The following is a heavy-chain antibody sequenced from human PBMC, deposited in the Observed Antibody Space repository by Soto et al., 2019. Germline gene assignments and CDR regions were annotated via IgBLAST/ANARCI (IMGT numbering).Heavy chain of an antibody. J-gene: IGHJ5*02. CDR1: GFTFSSYG. CDR2: ISYDGSNK. V-gene: IGHV3-30*18. CDR3: AKDLSYNWFDP. D-gene: IGHD3-10*01. Sequence: HPGGSLRLSCAASGFTFSSYGMHWVRQAPGKGLEWVAVISYDGSNKYYADSVKGRFTISRDNSKNTLYLQMNSLRAEDTAVYYCAKDLSYNWFDPWGQGTLVTVPS.